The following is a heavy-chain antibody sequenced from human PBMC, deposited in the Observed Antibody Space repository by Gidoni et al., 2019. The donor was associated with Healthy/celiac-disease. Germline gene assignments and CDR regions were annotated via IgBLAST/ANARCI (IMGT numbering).Heavy chain of an antibody. Sequence: EVQLVPSGAEVQKPGVSLRTSCTGSGYSFTSYWISWVRQMPGKGLAWMGRIDPSDSYTNYSPSFQGHVTISADKSISNAYLQWSSLKASDTAMYYCAKLPITRVRGVLPAEYFQHWGQGTLVTVSS. CDR1: GYSFTSYW. J-gene: IGHJ1*01. D-gene: IGHD3-10*01. V-gene: IGHV5-10-1*01. CDR2: IDPSDSYT. CDR3: AKLPITRVRGVLPAEYFQH.